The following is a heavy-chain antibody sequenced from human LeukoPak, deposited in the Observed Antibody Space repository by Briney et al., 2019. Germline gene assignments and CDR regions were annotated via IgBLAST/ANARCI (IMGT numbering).Heavy chain of an antibody. CDR1: GFTFSSFW. CDR2: VKEDGTEK. D-gene: IGHD3-3*01. Sequence: HPGGSLRLSCAASGFTFSSFWMYWVRQAPGKGLEWVASVKEDGTEKYYVDSVKGRFTISRDNSKNSLYLQMNSLRVEDTAVYYCARAFAGSRGYWGQGTLVTVSS. CDR3: ARAFAGSRGY. V-gene: IGHV3-7*04. J-gene: IGHJ4*02.